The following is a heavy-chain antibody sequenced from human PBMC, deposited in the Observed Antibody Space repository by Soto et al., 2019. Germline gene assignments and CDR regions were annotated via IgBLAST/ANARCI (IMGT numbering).Heavy chain of an antibody. CDR1: GASISGFY. CDR2: IYATGTT. CDR3: VRDGTKTLRDWFDP. J-gene: IGHJ5*02. Sequence: SETLSLTCTVSGASISGFYWSWIRKSAGKGLEWIGCIYATGTTDYNPSLKSRVMMSVDTSKKQFSLKLRSVTAVDTAVYYCVRDGTKTLRDWFDPWGQGISVTVSS. V-gene: IGHV4-4*07. D-gene: IGHD1-1*01.